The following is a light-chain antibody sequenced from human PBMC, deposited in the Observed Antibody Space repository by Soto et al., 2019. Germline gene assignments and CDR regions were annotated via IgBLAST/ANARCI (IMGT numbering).Light chain of an antibody. J-gene: IGKJ4*01. CDR3: QQLTSYPLT. CDR1: QGISGS. Sequence: DIQLTQSPSFLSASVGDTVTITCRASQGISGSLAWYQQKPGKAPKLLIYGASTLQSGVPSRFSGSGSGTEFTLTINSLQPEDFASYYCQQLTSYPLTFGGGAKVEIK. CDR2: GAS. V-gene: IGKV1-9*01.